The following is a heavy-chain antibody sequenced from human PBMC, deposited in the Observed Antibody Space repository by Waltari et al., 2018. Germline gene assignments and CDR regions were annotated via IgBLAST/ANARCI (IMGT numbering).Heavy chain of an antibody. CDR3: ASDDEEHWPFDLDY. CDR1: GFTSSNFP. CDR2: ISGSGDIT. V-gene: IGHV3-23*01. Sequence: EVQLLESGGGLVQPGGSLRLSCADSGFTSSNFPSSWARQAPGKGLEWVAYISGSGDITRYADSVKGRFTISRDNSRNTLFLQMNSLRAEDTAVYHCASDDEEHWPFDLDYWGQGIPVTVSS. D-gene: IGHD3-9*01. J-gene: IGHJ4*02.